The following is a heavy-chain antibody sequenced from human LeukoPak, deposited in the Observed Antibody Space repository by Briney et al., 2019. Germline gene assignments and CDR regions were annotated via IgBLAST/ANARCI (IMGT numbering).Heavy chain of an antibody. V-gene: IGHV3-23*01. CDR1: GFTFTNYA. J-gene: IGHJ4*02. CDR3: AKSFGYTSSSRHYFDY. D-gene: IGHD6-6*01. CDR2: ISGSGGST. Sequence: GGSLRLSCAASGFTFTNYAMSWVRQAPGKGLEWVSGISGSGGSTYYADSVKGRFTISRDNSKNMLFLQMNSLRAEDTAVYYCAKSFGYTSSSRHYFDYWGQGTLVTVSS.